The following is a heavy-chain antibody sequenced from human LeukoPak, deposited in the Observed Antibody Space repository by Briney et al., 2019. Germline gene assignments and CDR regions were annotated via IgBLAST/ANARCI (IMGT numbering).Heavy chain of an antibody. CDR3: ARVVSGSYYSDY. Sequence: GGSLRLSCAASGFAFSSSAMSWVRQAPGKGLEWVSVISGSGDSTYYADSVKGRFTISRDNSKNTLYLQMNSLRAEDTAVYYCARVVSGSYYSDYWGQGALVTVSS. D-gene: IGHD1-26*01. CDR1: GFAFSSSA. V-gene: IGHV3-23*01. CDR2: ISGSGDST. J-gene: IGHJ4*02.